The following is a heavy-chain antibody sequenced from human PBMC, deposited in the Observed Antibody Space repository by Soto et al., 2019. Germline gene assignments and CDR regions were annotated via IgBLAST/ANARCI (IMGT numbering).Heavy chain of an antibody. CDR2: ISAYNGNT. V-gene: IGHV1-18*01. J-gene: IGHJ4*02. Sequence: ASVKVSCKASGYTFTSYGISWVRQAPGQGLEWMGWISAYNGNTNYAQKLQGRVTMTTDASTSTAYMELRSLRSDDTAVYYCARDRPFSGSYNFDYWGQGTLVTVSS. CDR1: GYTFTSYG. CDR3: ARDRPFSGSYNFDY. D-gene: IGHD1-26*01.